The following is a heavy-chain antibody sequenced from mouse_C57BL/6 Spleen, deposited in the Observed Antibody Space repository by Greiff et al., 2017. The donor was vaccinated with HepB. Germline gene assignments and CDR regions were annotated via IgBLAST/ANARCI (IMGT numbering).Heavy chain of an antibody. J-gene: IGHJ3*01. V-gene: IGHV1-50*01. CDR2: IDPSDSYT. Sequence: QVQLQQPGAELVKPGASVKLSCKASGYTFTSYWMQWVKQRPGQGLEWIGEIDPSDSYTNYNQKFKGKATLTVDTSSSTAYMQLSSLTSEDSAVYNCARWAYYSNYESAYWGQGTLVTVSA. CDR1: GYTFTSYW. CDR3: ARWAYYSNYESAY. D-gene: IGHD2-5*01.